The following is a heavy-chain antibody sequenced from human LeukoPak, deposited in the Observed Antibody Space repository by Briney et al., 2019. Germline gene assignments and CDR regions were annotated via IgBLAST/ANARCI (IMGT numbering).Heavy chain of an antibody. D-gene: IGHD4-17*01. CDR1: GFTFSSYA. V-gene: IGHV3-23*01. J-gene: IGHJ5*02. CDR3: AKDATYGDLRTNWFDP. Sequence: PGGSLRLSCAASGFTFSSYAMSWVRQAPGKGLEWVSAISGSGGSTYYADSVKGRFTISRDSSKNTLYLQMNSLRAEDTAVYYCAKDATYGDLRTNWFDPWGQGTLATVSS. CDR2: ISGSGGST.